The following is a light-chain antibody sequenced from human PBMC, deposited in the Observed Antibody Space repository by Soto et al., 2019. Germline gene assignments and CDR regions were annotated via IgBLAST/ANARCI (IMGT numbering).Light chain of an antibody. CDR3: LLSYSGALVV. CDR2: DTT. V-gene: IGLV7-46*01. CDR1: TGAVTSGHY. Sequence: QAVVTQEPSLTVSPGGTVTLTSGSSTGAVTSGHYPYWFQQKPGQAPRTLIYDTTNRRSWTPARFSGSLLGGKAALTLSGAQPEDEAEYFCLLSYSGALVVFGGGTKLTVL. J-gene: IGLJ2*01.